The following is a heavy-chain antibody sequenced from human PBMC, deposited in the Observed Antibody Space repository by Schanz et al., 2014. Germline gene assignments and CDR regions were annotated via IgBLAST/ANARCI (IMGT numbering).Heavy chain of an antibody. V-gene: IGHV1-69*02. CDR2: IIPVLNIA. CDR1: GGTFSSYT. Sequence: QVHLVQSGAEVKKPGSSVKVSCKLSGGTFSSYTISWMRQAPGQGLEWMGKIIPVLNIATYAQKFQGRVTITADKSTSTASMELSSLRSEDTAVYYCARGHSQGYSYGHNIGAYYYGMDVWGRGTTDTVSS. D-gene: IGHD5-18*01. J-gene: IGHJ6*02. CDR3: ARGHSQGYSYGHNIGAYYYGMDV.